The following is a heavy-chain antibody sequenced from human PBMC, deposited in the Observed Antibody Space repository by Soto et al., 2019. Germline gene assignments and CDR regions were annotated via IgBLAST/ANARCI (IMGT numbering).Heavy chain of an antibody. CDR3: ATDGGLVYCISPGCSATHCDY. V-gene: IGHV3-30*03. D-gene: IGHD2-2*01. Sequence: QVQLVESGGGVVQPGRSLRLSCAASGFTFSNYAMHWVRQAPGKGLEWLAIISYDGDNEYYADSVRGRFTISRDNFKNALYLQAYNLGHEDTGVYYCATDGGLVYCISPGCSATHCDYWGEGTLVTFSS. CDR2: ISYDGDNE. CDR1: GFTFSNYA. J-gene: IGHJ4*02.